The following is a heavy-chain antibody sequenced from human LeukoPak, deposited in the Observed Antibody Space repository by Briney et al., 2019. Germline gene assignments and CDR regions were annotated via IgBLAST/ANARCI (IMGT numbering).Heavy chain of an antibody. V-gene: IGHV3-21*04. CDR1: GFTFSSYS. D-gene: IGHD3-22*01. J-gene: IGHJ4*02. Sequence: PGGSLRLSCAASGFTFSSYSMNWVRQAPGKGLEWVSSISSSSSYIYYADSVKGRFTISRDNSKNTLYLQMNSLRAEDSAVYYCANHYYDNSGYYFDYWGQGTLVTVSS. CDR2: ISSSSSYI. CDR3: ANHYYDNSGYYFDY.